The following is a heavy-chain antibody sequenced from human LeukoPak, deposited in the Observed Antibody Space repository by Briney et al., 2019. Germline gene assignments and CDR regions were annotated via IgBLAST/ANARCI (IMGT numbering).Heavy chain of an antibody. Sequence: SGGSLRLSCAASGFTFSSYGMHWVRQAPGKGLEWVAVISYDGSNKYYADSVQGRFTISRDNPRNTLFLQMNSLRHEDTAVYCCAKDQSYYYASGSNYNWFDPWGQGTLVTVSS. CDR3: AKDQSYYYASGSNYNWFDP. V-gene: IGHV3-30*18. D-gene: IGHD3-10*01. CDR2: ISYDGSNK. CDR1: GFTFSSYG. J-gene: IGHJ5*02.